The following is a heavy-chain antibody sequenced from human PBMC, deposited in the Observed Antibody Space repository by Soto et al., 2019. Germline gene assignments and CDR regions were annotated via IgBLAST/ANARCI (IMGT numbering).Heavy chain of an antibody. CDR3: ARGELAYCGGDCYSEYCQH. V-gene: IGHV1-2*04. J-gene: IGHJ1*01. CDR2: INPNSGGT. CDR1: GYTFTGYY. Sequence: ASVKVSCKASGYTFTGYYMHWVRQAPGQGLEWMGWINPNSGGTNYAQKFQGWVTMTRDTSISTAYMELSRLRSDDTAVYYCARGELAYCGGDCYSEYCQHWAQGTLVTVSS. D-gene: IGHD2-21*02.